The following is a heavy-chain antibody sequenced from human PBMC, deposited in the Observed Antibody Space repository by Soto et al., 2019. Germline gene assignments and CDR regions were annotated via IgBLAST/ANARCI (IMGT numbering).Heavy chain of an antibody. Sequence: EVQLLESGGGLVQPGGSLRLSCAASGFTFSSYAMSWVRQAPGKGLEWVSAISGSGGSTYYADSVKGRFTISRDNSKNTLNLQMNSLRAEDTAVYYCAKDFVGYYDFWSGYPHFDYWGQGTLVTVSS. J-gene: IGHJ4*02. CDR2: ISGSGGST. CDR1: GFTFSSYA. D-gene: IGHD3-3*01. V-gene: IGHV3-23*01. CDR3: AKDFVGYYDFWSGYPHFDY.